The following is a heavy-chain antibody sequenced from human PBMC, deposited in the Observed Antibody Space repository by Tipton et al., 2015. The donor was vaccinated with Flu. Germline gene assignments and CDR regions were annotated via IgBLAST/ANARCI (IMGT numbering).Heavy chain of an antibody. CDR2: IYYSGST. CDR3: ARYGTYDGSRYFQH. Sequence: TLSLTCTVSGGSISSYYWSWIRQPPGKGLEWIGYIYYSGSTNYNPSLKSRVTISVDMSKNQFSLKLSSVTAADTAVYYCARYGTYDGSRYFQHWGQGTLVTVSS. V-gene: IGHV4-59*07. D-gene: IGHD1-26*01. CDR1: GGSISSYY. J-gene: IGHJ1*01.